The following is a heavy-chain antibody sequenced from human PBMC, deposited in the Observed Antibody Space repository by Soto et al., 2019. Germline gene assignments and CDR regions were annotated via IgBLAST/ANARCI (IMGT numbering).Heavy chain of an antibody. J-gene: IGHJ6*02. CDR1: GGTFSSCA. Sequence: VTVSCKASGGTFSSCAISWVRQAPGQGLEWMGGIIPIFGTANYAQKFQGRVTITADESTSTAYMELSSLRSEDTAVYYCASPWGMTTVTGPVSYYYGMDVWGQGTTVTVSS. CDR3: ASPWGMTTVTGPVSYYYGMDV. CDR2: IIPIFGTA. V-gene: IGHV1-69*13. D-gene: IGHD4-4*01.